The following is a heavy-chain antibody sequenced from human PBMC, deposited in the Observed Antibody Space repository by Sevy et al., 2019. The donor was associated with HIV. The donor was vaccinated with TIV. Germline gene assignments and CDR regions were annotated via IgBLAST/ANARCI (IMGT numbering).Heavy chain of an antibody. D-gene: IGHD2-15*01. J-gene: IGHJ4*02. CDR3: AKDLGWPL. CDR2: ITSTGSTT. Sequence: GGYLRLSCAASGFIFGNHAMSWVRQTPGKGLEWVSGITSTGSTTYYMDSVKGRFTISRDNSKNTLYLQMNSLRAEDTALYYCAKDLGWPLWGQGTLVTVSS. V-gene: IGHV3-23*01. CDR1: GFIFGNHA.